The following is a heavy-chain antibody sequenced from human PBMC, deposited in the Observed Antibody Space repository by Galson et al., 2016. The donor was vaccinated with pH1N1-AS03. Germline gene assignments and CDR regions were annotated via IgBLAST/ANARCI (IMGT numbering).Heavy chain of an antibody. V-gene: IGHV3-74*01. CDR1: GFTFSMSY. CDR3: ARRNPNPNFAIWYQHDYGMDV. Sequence: SLRLSCAASGFTFSMSYTHWVRQAPGKGLEWVSRISNDGRNVRYADFVKGRFAVSRGNAKNTVFLQMNSLRADDTAVYFCARRNPNPNFAIWYQHDYGMDVWGQGTTVTVSS. CDR2: ISNDGRNV. D-gene: IGHD2-2*01. J-gene: IGHJ6*02.